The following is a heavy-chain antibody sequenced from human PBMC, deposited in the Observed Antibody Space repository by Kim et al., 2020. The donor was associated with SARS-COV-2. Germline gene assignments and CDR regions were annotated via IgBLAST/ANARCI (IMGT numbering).Heavy chain of an antibody. CDR2: IYTSGST. Sequence: SETLSLTCTVSGGSISSYYWSWIRQPAGKGLEWIGRIYTSGSTNYNPSLKSRVTMSVDTSKNQFSLKLSSVTAADTAVYYCARDLTGGGYYINYYYYYMDVWGKGTTVTVSS. D-gene: IGHD3-3*01. J-gene: IGHJ6*03. V-gene: IGHV4-4*07. CDR3: ARDLTGGGYYINYYYYYMDV. CDR1: GGSISSYY.